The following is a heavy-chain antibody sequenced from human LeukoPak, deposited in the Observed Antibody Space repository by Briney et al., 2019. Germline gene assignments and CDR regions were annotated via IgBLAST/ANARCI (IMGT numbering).Heavy chain of an antibody. V-gene: IGHV5-51*01. Sequence: GESLKISCKGSGYSFTSYWIGWVRQMPGKGLEWTGIIYPGDSDTRYSPSFQGQVTISADKSISTAYLQWSSLKASDTAMYYCARQNTYYDILTGSLNYFDYWGQGTLVTVSS. D-gene: IGHD3-9*01. J-gene: IGHJ4*02. CDR1: GYSFTSYW. CDR3: ARQNTYYDILTGSLNYFDY. CDR2: IYPGDSDT.